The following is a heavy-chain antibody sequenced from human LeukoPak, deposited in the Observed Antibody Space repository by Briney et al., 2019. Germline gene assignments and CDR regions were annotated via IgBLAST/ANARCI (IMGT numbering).Heavy chain of an antibody. CDR1: GFTFSDYW. Sequence: PGGSLRLSCAASGFTFSDYWMSWVRQAPGKGLEWVANIKYHGSDEHYVDSVRGRFTISRDNAKNSLFLQMNSLRAEDTAVYYCARSDCSGGSRYSDYWGQGTLVTVSS. D-gene: IGHD2-15*01. CDR2: IKYHGSDE. CDR3: ARSDCSGGSRYSDY. V-gene: IGHV3-7*01. J-gene: IGHJ4*02.